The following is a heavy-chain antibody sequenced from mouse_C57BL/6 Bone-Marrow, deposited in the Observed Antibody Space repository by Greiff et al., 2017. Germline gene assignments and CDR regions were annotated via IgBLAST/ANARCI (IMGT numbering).Heavy chain of an antibody. Sequence: QVQLQQSGAELVRPGTSVKVSCKASGYAFTNYLIEWVKQRPGQGLEWIGVINPGSGGTNYNEKFKGKATLTADKSSITAYMQLSSLTSEDSAVYFCARSDGYYSAWFAYWGQGTLVTVSA. V-gene: IGHV1-54*01. CDR3: ARSDGYYSAWFAY. J-gene: IGHJ3*01. D-gene: IGHD2-3*01. CDR2: INPGSGGT. CDR1: GYAFTNYL.